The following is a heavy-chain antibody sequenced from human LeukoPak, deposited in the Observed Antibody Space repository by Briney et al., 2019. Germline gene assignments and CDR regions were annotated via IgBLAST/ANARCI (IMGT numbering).Heavy chain of an antibody. Sequence: PGGSLRLSCAPSGFTFSSYAMSWVRQAPGKGLEWLANILPDGSQKYYVDSVKGRLTISRDNPKNSLYLQINNLRAEDTAVYYCGRLAHNVWYAIDFWGQGTLVTVSS. J-gene: IGHJ4*02. D-gene: IGHD2-2*01. V-gene: IGHV3-7*01. CDR3: GRLAHNVWYAIDF. CDR1: GFTFSSYA. CDR2: ILPDGSQK.